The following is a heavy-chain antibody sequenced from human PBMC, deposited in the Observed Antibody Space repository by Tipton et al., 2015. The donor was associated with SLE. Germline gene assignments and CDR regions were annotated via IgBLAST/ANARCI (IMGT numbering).Heavy chain of an antibody. CDR2: IYTSGST. CDR3: ATGHFDS. D-gene: IGHD1-1*01. CDR1: GGSISSGSYY. J-gene: IGHJ5*01. Sequence: TLSLTCTVSGGSISSGSYYWSWIRQPAGKGLEWIGRIYTSGSTYYNPSLRSRVAVSMDTSRNQFSLRLKSVTAADTAVYYCATGHFDSWGQGRLVTVSS. V-gene: IGHV4-61*02.